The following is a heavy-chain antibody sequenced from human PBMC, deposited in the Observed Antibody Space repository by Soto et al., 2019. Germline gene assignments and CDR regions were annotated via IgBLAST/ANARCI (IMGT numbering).Heavy chain of an antibody. Sequence: PGGSLRLSCAASGFTFSSYGMHWVRQAPGKGLEWVAVISYDGSNKYYADSVKGRFTISRDNSKNTLYLQMNSLRAEDTAVYYCAKNVLLWFGELTAPRVDYGMDVWGQGTTVTVSS. CDR3: AKNVLLWFGELTAPRVDYGMDV. J-gene: IGHJ6*02. CDR2: ISYDGSNK. V-gene: IGHV3-30*18. D-gene: IGHD3-10*01. CDR1: GFTFSSYG.